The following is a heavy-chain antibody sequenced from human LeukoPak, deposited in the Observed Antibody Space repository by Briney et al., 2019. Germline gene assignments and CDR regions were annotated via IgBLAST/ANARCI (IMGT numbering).Heavy chain of an antibody. CDR1: GGTFSSYA. CDR2: IIPIFGTA. J-gene: IGHJ4*02. Sequence: GASVKVSCKASGGTFSSYAVSWVRQAPGQGLEWMGGIIPIFGTANYAQKFQGRVTITTDESTSTAYMELSSLRSEDTAVYYCARGGPAAGVYYFDYWGQGTLVTVSS. D-gene: IGHD6-13*01. V-gene: IGHV1-69*05. CDR3: ARGGPAAGVYYFDY.